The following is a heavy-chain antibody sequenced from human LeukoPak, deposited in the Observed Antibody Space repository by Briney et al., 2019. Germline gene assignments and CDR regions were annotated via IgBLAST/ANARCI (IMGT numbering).Heavy chain of an antibody. D-gene: IGHD3-22*01. CDR3: AKSWNYYDSSGDDALDI. J-gene: IGHJ3*02. Sequence: GGSLRLSCAASGLTFSTYPMHWVRQAPGKGLEWVTVISYGGSQKYYADSVKGRFTISRDNSKNTLYLQMNSLRVEDTAVYYCAKSWNYYDSSGDDALDIWGQGTMVTVSS. V-gene: IGHV3-30*04. CDR2: ISYGGSQK. CDR1: GLTFSTYP.